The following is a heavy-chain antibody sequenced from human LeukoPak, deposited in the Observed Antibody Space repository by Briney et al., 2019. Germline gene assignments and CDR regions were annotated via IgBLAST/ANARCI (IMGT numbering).Heavy chain of an antibody. V-gene: IGHV4-39*07. J-gene: IGHJ3*01. CDR2: IYYNGDT. CDR3: ARGPNTAGNYRAFDL. Sequence: GSLRLSCAASGFTFSSYSMNWVRQPPGKGLEWIGSIYYNGDTYYNPSLKSRVIISADTSKNQFSLKLTSVTAADTAAYYCARGPNTAGNYRAFDLWGQGTKVTVSS. CDR1: GFTFSSYS. D-gene: IGHD4-11*01.